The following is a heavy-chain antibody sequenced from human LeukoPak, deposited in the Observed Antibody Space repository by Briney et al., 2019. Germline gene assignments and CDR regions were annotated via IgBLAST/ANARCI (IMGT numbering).Heavy chain of an antibody. J-gene: IGHJ3*02. CDR3: ARDSPHFEYSSSRWAFDI. Sequence: ASVKVSCKASGGTFSSYAISWVRQAPGQGLEWMGGIIPIFGTANYAQKFQGRVTITTDESTSTAYMELSSLRSEDTAVYYCARDSPHFEYSSSRWAFDIWGQGTMVTVSS. CDR2: IIPIFGTA. D-gene: IGHD6-6*01. V-gene: IGHV1-69*05. CDR1: GGTFSSYA.